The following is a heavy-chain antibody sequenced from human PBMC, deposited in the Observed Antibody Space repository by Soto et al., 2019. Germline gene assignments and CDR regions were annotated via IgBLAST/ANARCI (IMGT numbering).Heavy chain of an antibody. Sequence: GAAVKVSCKASGYTFTSYAMHWVRHAPGQRLEWMGWINAGNGNTKYSQKFQGRVTITRDTSASTAYMELSSLRSEDTAVYYCARDRSDTFGSGWFPLVPWGQGTLVTVSS. CDR1: GYTFTSYA. D-gene: IGHD6-19*01. CDR3: ARDRSDTFGSGWFPLVP. J-gene: IGHJ5*02. V-gene: IGHV1-3*01. CDR2: INAGNGNT.